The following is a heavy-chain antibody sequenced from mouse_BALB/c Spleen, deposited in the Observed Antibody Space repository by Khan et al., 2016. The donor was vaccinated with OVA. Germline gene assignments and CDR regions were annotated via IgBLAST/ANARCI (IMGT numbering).Heavy chain of an antibody. CDR2: IFPNTGGT. V-gene: IGHV1S29*02. CDR3: VRSGYGSFAY. Sequence: VQLQQSGPELVKPGASVKISCKASGYTFSDYNMDWVKQRQGESLEWIGYIFPNTGGTGYNQKFKTKATLTVDSSSSTAYMELRGLTSEDSAVYYCVRSGYGSFAYWGQGTLVTVS. J-gene: IGHJ3*01. CDR1: GYTFSDYN. D-gene: IGHD1-2*01.